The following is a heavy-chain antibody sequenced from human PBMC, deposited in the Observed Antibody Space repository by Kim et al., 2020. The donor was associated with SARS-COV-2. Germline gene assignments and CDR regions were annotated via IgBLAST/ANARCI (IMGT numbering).Heavy chain of an antibody. Sequence: GASLKISCKGSGYSFTSYWIGWVRQMPGKGLEWMGIIYPGDSDTRYSPSFEGQVTISADKSISTAYLQWSSLKASDTAMYYCAREGGEDGPTLDYWGQGTLVTVSS. J-gene: IGHJ4*02. CDR3: AREGGEDGPTLDY. CDR2: IYPGDSDT. CDR1: GYSFTSYW. V-gene: IGHV5-51*01. D-gene: IGHD3-16*01.